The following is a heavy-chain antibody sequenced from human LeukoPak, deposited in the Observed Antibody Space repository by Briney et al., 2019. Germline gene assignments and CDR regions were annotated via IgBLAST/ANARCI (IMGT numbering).Heavy chain of an antibody. CDR1: GFTFSSYA. J-gene: IGHJ6*02. CDR2: ISYDGSNK. CDR3: ARDIRFLEWLLAHCGMDV. Sequence: GGSLRLSCAASGFTFSSYAMHWVRQAPGKGLEWVAVISYDGSNKYYADSVKGRFTISRDNSKNTLYLQMNSLRAEDTAVYYCARDIRFLEWLLAHCGMDVWGQGTTVTVSS. D-gene: IGHD3-3*01. V-gene: IGHV3-30*04.